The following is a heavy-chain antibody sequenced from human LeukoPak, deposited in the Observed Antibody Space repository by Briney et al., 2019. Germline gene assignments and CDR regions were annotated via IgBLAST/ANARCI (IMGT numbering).Heavy chain of an antibody. Sequence: ASVKVSCKASGYTFTSYDINWVRQATGQGLEWMGWMNPNSGNTGYAQKFQGRVTITRNTSISTAYMELSSLRSEDTAVYYCARGSYSSSWYRPYYYYYMDVWGKGTTVTVSS. CDR1: GYTFTSYD. D-gene: IGHD6-13*01. CDR3: ARGSYSSSWYRPYYYYYMDV. CDR2: MNPNSGNT. J-gene: IGHJ6*03. V-gene: IGHV1-8*03.